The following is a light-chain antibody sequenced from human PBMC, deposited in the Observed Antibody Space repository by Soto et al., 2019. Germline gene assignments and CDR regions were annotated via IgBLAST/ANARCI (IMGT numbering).Light chain of an antibody. J-gene: IGKJ5*01. CDR1: QSISSY. CDR2: AAS. Sequence: DIQMTQSPSSLSASVGDRVTITCRASQSISSYLNWYQQKPGKAPKLLIYAASSLQSGVPSRFSGSGSGTDFTLTISRLQPEDCATYYCQQSYSTPPTFGQGTRLEMK. V-gene: IGKV1-39*01. CDR3: QQSYSTPPT.